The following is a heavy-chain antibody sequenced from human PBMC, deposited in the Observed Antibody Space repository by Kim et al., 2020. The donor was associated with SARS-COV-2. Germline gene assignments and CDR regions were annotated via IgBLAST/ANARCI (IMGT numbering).Heavy chain of an antibody. CDR3: AKDATDDYGDSLDAFDI. CDR2: ISYDGSNK. Sequence: GGSLRLSCAASGFTFSSYGMHWVRQAPGKGLEWVAVISYDGSNKYYADSVKGRFTISRDNSKNTLYLQMNSLRAEDTAVYYCAKDATDDYGDSLDAFDIWGQGTMVTVSS. CDR1: GFTFSSYG. J-gene: IGHJ3*02. V-gene: IGHV3-30*18. D-gene: IGHD4-17*01.